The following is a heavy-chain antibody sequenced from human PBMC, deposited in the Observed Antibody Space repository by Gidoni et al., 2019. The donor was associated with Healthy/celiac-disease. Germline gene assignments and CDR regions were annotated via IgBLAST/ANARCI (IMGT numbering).Heavy chain of an antibody. V-gene: IGHV4-39*01. J-gene: IGHJ6*03. Sequence: QLQLQESGPGLVKPSETLSLTCTVSGGPISSSSYYWGWIRQPPGKGLEWIGSIYYSGSTYYNPSLKSRVTISVDTSKNQFSLKLSSVTAADTAVYYCARLRSHYYYMDVWGKGTTVTVSS. CDR3: ARLRSHYYYMDV. CDR2: IYYSGST. CDR1: GGPISSSSYY.